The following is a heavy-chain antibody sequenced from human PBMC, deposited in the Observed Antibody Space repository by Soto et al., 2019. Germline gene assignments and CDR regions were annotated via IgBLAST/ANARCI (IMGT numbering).Heavy chain of an antibody. V-gene: IGHV1-18*01. CDR3: ARRYSSGWYNWFDP. CDR2: ISAYNGNT. J-gene: IGHJ5*02. D-gene: IGHD6-19*01. CDR1: GYTFTCYG. Sequence: ASVKASCKASGYTFTCYGISWVRQAPGQGLEWMGWISAYNGNTNYAQKLQGRVTMTTDTSTSTAYMELRSLRSDDTAVYYCARRYSSGWYNWFDPWGQGTLVTSPQ.